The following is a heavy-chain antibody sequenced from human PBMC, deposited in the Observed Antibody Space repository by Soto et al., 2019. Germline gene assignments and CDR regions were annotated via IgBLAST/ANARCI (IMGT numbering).Heavy chain of an antibody. Sequence: QVQLQESGPGLVKPSQTLSLTCSVSGDSISRYGFYWSWIRQRPGKGLEWIGYISYSGNPYFNPSLRSRATISIDTSKNQFSLRLSSVTAADTAVYYCATRGITLYHFDSWGQGTLVTVSP. CDR1: GDSISRYGFY. J-gene: IGHJ4*02. CDR3: ATRGITLYHFDS. D-gene: IGHD3-10*01. V-gene: IGHV4-31*03. CDR2: ISYSGNP.